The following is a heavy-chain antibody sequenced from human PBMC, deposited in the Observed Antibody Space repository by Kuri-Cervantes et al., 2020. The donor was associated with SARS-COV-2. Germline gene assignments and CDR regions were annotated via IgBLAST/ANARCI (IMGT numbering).Heavy chain of an antibody. Sequence: GESLKISCAASGFTFSSYSMNWVRQAPGKGLEWVSYISSSGSTIYYADSVKGRFTISRDNAKNSLYLQMNSLRAEDTAVYYCAKAGENYYYYYMDVWGKGTTVTVSS. CDR3: AKAGENYYYYYMDV. J-gene: IGHJ6*03. CDR1: GFTFSSYS. CDR2: ISSSGSTI. V-gene: IGHV3-48*04. D-gene: IGHD3-16*01.